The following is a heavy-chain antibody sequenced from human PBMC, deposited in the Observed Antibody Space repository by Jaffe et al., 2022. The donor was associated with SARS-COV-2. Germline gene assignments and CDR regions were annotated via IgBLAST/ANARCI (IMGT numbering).Heavy chain of an antibody. Sequence: QVQLVQSGAEVKKPGASVKVSCKASGYTFSSYAMHWVRQAPGQRLEWMGWINAGNGNTKYSQKFQGRVTITRDTSASTAYMELSSLRSEDTTVYYCARSEYSGYGCFDYWGQGTLVTVSS. CDR3: ARSEYSGYGCFDY. V-gene: IGHV1-3*01. CDR2: INAGNGNT. D-gene: IGHD5-12*01. J-gene: IGHJ4*02. CDR1: GYTFSSYA.